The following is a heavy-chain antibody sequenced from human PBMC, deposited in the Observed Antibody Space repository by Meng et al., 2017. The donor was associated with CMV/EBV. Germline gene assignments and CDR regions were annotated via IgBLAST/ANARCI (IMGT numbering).Heavy chain of an antibody. Sequence: QVQLQESGPGLVKPSETLSLTCTVSGGSIRSYYWSWIRQPAGKGLEWIGRIYTSGSTNYNPSLKSRVTMSVDTSKNQFSLKLSSVTAADTAVYYCARGGLYYYDSSGHFDYWGQGTLVTVSS. V-gene: IGHV4-4*07. CDR1: GGSIRSYY. J-gene: IGHJ4*02. D-gene: IGHD3-22*01. CDR2: IYTSGST. CDR3: ARGGLYYYDSSGHFDY.